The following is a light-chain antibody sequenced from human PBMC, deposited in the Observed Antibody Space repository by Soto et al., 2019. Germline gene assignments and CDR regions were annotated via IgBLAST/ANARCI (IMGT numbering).Light chain of an antibody. V-gene: IGKV3-20*01. Sequence: EIVLTQSPGTLSLSPGERATLSCRASQSVTNNYLAWYQQKAGQAPRLLIYLASNRAAGTPDRSSGSGSGADFTLTINRLEPEDFAVYFCQQYGSSPWTFGQGTKVDIK. CDR3: QQYGSSPWT. J-gene: IGKJ1*01. CDR2: LAS. CDR1: QSVTNNY.